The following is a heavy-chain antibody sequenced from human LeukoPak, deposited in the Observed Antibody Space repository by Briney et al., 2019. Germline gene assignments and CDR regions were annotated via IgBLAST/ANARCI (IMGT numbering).Heavy chain of an antibody. V-gene: IGHV1-69*13. D-gene: IGHD3-22*01. J-gene: IGHJ4*02. CDR3: ARGPYYYDSSGYYGTHFDY. CDR2: IIPIFGTA. CDR1: GGTFSSYA. Sequence: SVKVSCKASGGTFSSYAISWVRQAPGQGLEWMGGIIPIFGTANYAQKFQGRVTITADESTSTAYMVLSSLRSEDTAVYYCARGPYYYDSSGYYGTHFDYWGQGTLVTVSS.